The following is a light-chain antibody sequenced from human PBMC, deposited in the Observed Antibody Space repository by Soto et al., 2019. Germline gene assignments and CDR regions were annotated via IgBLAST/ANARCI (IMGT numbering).Light chain of an antibody. Sequence: QSALTQPASVSGSPGQSITISCTGTSSDVGTYNYVSWYQQHPGKAPKLMIYGVSNRPSGIPNRFSGSKSGNTASLTISGLQAEEEADYYCNSYTTTSTVVFGGGTKLTVL. J-gene: IGLJ3*02. V-gene: IGLV2-14*01. CDR2: GVS. CDR3: NSYTTTSTVV. CDR1: SSDVGTYNY.